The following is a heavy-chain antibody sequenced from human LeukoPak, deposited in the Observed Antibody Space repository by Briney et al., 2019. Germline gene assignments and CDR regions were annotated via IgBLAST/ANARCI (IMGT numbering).Heavy chain of an antibody. CDR3: ARSGGYCGSTTCHTTWFAP. J-gene: IGHJ5*02. Sequence: MSSETLSLTCTVSGGSITSGSDYWGWIRQPPGRALEWIGSIYSSGSTYYNPSLQNRVTISLDTSKNQFSLNLNSVTAADTAVYYCARSGGYCGSTTCHTTWFAPWGQGTLDTVSS. D-gene: IGHD2-21*01. V-gene: IGHV4-39*07. CDR1: GGSITSGSDY. CDR2: IYSSGST.